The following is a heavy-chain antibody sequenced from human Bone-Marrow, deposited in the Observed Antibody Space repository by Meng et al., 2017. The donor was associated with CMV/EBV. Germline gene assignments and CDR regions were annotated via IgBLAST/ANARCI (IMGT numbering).Heavy chain of an antibody. D-gene: IGHD1-26*01. J-gene: IGHJ4*02. CDR3: ARGPGYSGSPW. CDR2: IIPMRATT. V-gene: IGHV1-69*05. CDR1: GDTHSKYV. Sequence: SVKVSCKASGDTHSKYVTSWVRQAPGQGLEWMGGIIPMRATTNYAQKFQGRVTITTDESTSTAYMELSSLRSEDTAVYYCARGPGYSGSPWWGQGNLVTVYS.